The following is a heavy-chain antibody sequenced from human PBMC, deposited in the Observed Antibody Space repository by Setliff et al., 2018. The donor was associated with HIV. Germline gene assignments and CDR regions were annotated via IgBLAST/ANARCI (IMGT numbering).Heavy chain of an antibody. CDR2: IYNSAST. V-gene: IGHV4-59*08. CDR3: ARHSPSDY. Sequence: SETLSLTCTVSGGSINNKYWSWIRQPPGKGLEWIGYIYNSASTSYNPSLKSRVTISVDTSKNQFSLKLSSVTAADTAVYYCARHSPSDYWGQGTLVTVSS. CDR1: GGSINNKY. J-gene: IGHJ4*02.